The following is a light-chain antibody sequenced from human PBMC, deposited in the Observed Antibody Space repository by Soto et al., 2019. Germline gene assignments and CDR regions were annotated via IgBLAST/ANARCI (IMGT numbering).Light chain of an antibody. Sequence: QSALTQPRSVSGSPGQSVTISCTGTSSDVGAYNYVSWYQQHPGKAPKLIIYAVSRRPSGVPDRFSGSKSGNTASLTISGLQAEDEADYSCCSYAGSHTLLIFCGGTKLTVL. CDR3: CSYAGSHTLLI. V-gene: IGLV2-11*01. J-gene: IGLJ2*01. CDR2: AVS. CDR1: SSDVGAYNY.